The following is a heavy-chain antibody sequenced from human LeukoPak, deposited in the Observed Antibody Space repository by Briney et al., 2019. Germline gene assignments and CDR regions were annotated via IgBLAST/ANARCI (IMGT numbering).Heavy chain of an antibody. CDR1: GYNFDNYG. Sequence: GASVKVSCKAFGYNFDNYGIIWVRQAPGQGLEWMGWINVYNDNTNYAQRFQGRVTLTTDTSTSTAYMELRSLRSDDTAVYFCARGTMIDYLNHWGQGTLVTVSS. V-gene: IGHV1-18*01. D-gene: IGHD2-21*01. CDR3: ARGTMIDYLNH. J-gene: IGHJ5*02. CDR2: INVYNDNT.